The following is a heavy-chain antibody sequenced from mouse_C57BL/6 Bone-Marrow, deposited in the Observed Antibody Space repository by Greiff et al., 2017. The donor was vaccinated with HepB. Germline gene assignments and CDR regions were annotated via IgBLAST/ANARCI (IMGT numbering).Heavy chain of an antibody. CDR2: IYPGDGDT. V-gene: IGHV1-82*01. Sequence: VQLQQSGPELVKPGASVKISCKASGYAFSSSWMNWVKQRPGKGLEWIGRIYPGDGDTNYNGKFKGKATLTADKSSSTAYMQLSSLTSEDSAVYFCAPYYSNYVGYFDYWGQGTTLTVSS. D-gene: IGHD2-5*01. CDR3: APYYSNYVGYFDY. CDR1: GYAFSSSW. J-gene: IGHJ2*01.